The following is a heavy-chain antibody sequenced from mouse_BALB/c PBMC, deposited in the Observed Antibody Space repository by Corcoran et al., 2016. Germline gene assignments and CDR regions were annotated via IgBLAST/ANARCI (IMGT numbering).Heavy chain of an antibody. CDR1: GYTFTNNG. Sequence: QIQLAQSGPELKKPGETVKISCKASGYTFTNNGMNWGMQAPGKGLKWMGWINPYTGEPTYADDFKGRFAFTLETSASTAYLQINNLKNEDTATYFCTREPYAMDYLGQGTSVTVSS. CDR2: INPYTGEP. V-gene: IGHV9-3-1*01. D-gene: IGHD6-1*01. CDR3: TREPYAMDY. J-gene: IGHJ4*01.